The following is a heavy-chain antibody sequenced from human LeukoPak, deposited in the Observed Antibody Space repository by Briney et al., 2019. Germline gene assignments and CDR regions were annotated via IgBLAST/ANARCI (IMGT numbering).Heavy chain of an antibody. CDR3: ARHGGAYGDYWYYFDY. V-gene: IGHV4-59*08. J-gene: IGHJ4*02. D-gene: IGHD4-17*01. CDR2: IYYSGST. CDR1: GGSISSYY. Sequence: SETLSLTCTVSGGSISSYYWTWIRQPPGKGLEWIGYIYYSGSTNYNPSLKSRVTISVDTSKNQFSLKLISVTAADTAMYYCARHGGAYGDYWYYFDYWGQGTLVTVSS.